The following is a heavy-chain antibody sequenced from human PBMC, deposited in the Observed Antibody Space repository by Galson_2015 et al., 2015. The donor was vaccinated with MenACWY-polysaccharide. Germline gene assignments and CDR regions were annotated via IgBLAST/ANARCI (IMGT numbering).Heavy chain of an antibody. CDR1: GGSISSSSYY. D-gene: IGHD6-19*01. J-gene: IGHJ5*02. V-gene: IGHV4-39*07. CDR3: ARDPYSSDWFDP. Sequence: ETLSLTCTVSGGSISSSSYYWGWIRQPPGKGLEWIGSIYYSGSTYYNPSLKSRVTISVDTSKNQFSLKLSSVTAADTAVYYCARDPYSSDWFDPWGQGTLVTVPS. CDR2: IYYSGST.